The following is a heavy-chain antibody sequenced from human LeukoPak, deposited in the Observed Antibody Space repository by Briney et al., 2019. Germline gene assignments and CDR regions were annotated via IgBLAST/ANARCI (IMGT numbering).Heavy chain of an antibody. J-gene: IGHJ4*02. Sequence: GGSLRLSGKGSGYSFTSYWIGWVRQMPGKGLEWMGIIYPGDSDTRYSPSFQGQVTISADKSISTAYLQWSSLKASDTAMYYCARQRLGFSSSRDFDYWGQGTLVTVSS. CDR2: IYPGDSDT. V-gene: IGHV5-51*01. D-gene: IGHD6-6*01. CDR3: ARQRLGFSSSRDFDY. CDR1: GYSFTSYW.